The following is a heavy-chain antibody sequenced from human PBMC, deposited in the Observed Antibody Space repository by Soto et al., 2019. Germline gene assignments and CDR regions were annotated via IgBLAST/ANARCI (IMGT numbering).Heavy chain of an antibody. CDR1: GFTFSSYA. Sequence: EVQLWESGGGLVQPGGSLRLSCAASGFTFSSYAMTWVRQAPGKGLEWVSAVSGSGVSTYYADSVKGRFTISRDNSKDTLSLQMNSLRAEDTAVYYCAKRDPYYYYGMDVWGQGTTVTVSS. V-gene: IGHV3-23*01. CDR2: VSGSGVST. CDR3: AKRDPYYYYGMDV. J-gene: IGHJ6*02.